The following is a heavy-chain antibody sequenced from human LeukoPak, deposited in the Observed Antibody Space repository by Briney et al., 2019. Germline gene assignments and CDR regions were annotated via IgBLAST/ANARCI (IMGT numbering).Heavy chain of an antibody. J-gene: IGHJ4*02. CDR1: GGSITSNSYY. Sequence: SETLSLTCTVSGGSITSNSYYWGWIRQPPGKGLEWIGYIYYSGSTNYNPSLKSRVTISVETSKNQFSLKLSSVTAADTAVYYCVRVTGYMIEDYSDYWGQGTLVTVSS. V-gene: IGHV4-61*05. CDR3: VRVTGYMIEDYSDY. CDR2: IYYSGST. D-gene: IGHD3-22*01.